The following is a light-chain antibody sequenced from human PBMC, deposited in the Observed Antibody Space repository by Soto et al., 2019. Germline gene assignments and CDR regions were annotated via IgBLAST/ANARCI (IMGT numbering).Light chain of an antibody. Sequence: DIVVTQSPATLSVSPGERATLSCRASQSVSSNLAWYQQKPGQAPRLLIYGASTRATGIPARFSGSGSGTEFILTIRSLQSEDFAVYYCQQYNNWPQWPFGKGTKVDIX. V-gene: IGKV3-15*01. CDR1: QSVSSN. CDR2: GAS. CDR3: QQYNNWPQWP. J-gene: IGKJ1*01.